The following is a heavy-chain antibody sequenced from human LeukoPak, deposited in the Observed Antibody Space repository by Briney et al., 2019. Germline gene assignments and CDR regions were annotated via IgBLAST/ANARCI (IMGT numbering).Heavy chain of an antibody. Sequence: SETLSLTCTVSGGSISSYYWSWIRQPPGKGLEWIGYIYYSGSTNYNPSLKSRVTISVDTSKNQFSLKLSSVTAAGTAVYYCAKVEGYYYYGMDVWGQGTTVTVSS. CDR1: GGSISSYY. V-gene: IGHV4-59*01. CDR3: AKVEGYYYYGMDV. J-gene: IGHJ6*02. CDR2: IYYSGST.